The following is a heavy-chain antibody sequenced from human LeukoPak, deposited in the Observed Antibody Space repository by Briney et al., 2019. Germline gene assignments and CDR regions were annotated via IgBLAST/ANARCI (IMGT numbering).Heavy chain of an antibody. Sequence: GGSLRLSCVASGFSFTNYDIHWVRQAPGKGLEWVSVLYSDDTTYYADSVKGRFTISRDNSKNTLYLQMNNLRAEDTAVYYCARGGGYYAIDYWGQGTLVTVSS. CDR1: GFSFTNYD. CDR2: LYSDDTT. CDR3: ARGGGYYAIDY. V-gene: IGHV3-53*01. D-gene: IGHD1-26*01. J-gene: IGHJ4*02.